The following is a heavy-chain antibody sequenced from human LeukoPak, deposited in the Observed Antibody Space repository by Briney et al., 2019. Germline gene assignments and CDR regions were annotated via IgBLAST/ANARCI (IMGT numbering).Heavy chain of an antibody. Sequence: GGSLRLSCAASGFTFSNAWMSWVRQAPRKGLEWVGRIRSKTDDGTTDYAAPVKGRFTISRDDSKNTLYLQMNSLKAEDTAVYYCSTAVAGPYYFDSWGQGTLVTVSS. V-gene: IGHV3-15*01. CDR1: GFTFSNAW. CDR2: IRSKTDDGTT. J-gene: IGHJ4*02. D-gene: IGHD6-19*01. CDR3: STAVAGPYYFDS.